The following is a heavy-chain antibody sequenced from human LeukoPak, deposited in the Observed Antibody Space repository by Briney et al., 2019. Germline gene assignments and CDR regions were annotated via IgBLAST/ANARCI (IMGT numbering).Heavy chain of an antibody. J-gene: IGHJ4*02. D-gene: IGHD6-6*01. CDR2: ISYDGSNK. Sequence: GGSLRLSCAASGFTFSSYDMQWVRQAPGKGREGVAVISYDGSNKYYADAVKGRFTISRDNSKNTLYLQMNSLRAEDTPVYYCARRRSSFHYWRQGTLVTVSS. V-gene: IGHV3-30-3*01. CDR3: ARRRSSFHY. CDR1: GFTFSSYD.